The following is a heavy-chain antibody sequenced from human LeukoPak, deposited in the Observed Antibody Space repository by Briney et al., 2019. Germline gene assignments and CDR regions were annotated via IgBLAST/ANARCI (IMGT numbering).Heavy chain of an antibody. CDR2: IYYSGST. J-gene: IGHJ5*02. Sequence: PSETLSLTCTVSGGSISSSSYYWGWIRQPPGKGLEWIGSIYYSGSTYYNPSLKSRVTISVDTSKNQFSLKLSSVTAADTAVYYCARDGPELRYSSPYSWFDPWGQGTLVTVSS. D-gene: IGHD3-9*01. CDR1: GGSISSSSYY. CDR3: ARDGPELRYSSPYSWFDP. V-gene: IGHV4-39*07.